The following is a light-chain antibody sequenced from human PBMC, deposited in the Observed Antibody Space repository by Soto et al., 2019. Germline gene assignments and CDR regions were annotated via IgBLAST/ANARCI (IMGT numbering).Light chain of an antibody. J-gene: IGLJ1*01. Sequence: QSVLTQPPSVSGAPGQRVTISCTGSRSNIGAGYDIHWYQQVPGTAPKPLIYANTNRASGVPDRFSGSKSGTSASLAITGLQAVDEADYYCQSYDTSLRGYVFGPGTKLTVL. CDR3: QSYDTSLRGYV. CDR1: RSNIGAGYD. V-gene: IGLV1-40*01. CDR2: ANT.